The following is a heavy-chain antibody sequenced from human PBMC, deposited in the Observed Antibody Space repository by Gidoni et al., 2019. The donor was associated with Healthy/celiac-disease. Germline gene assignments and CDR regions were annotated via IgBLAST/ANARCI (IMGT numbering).Heavy chain of an antibody. CDR3: AREGYGDYLNWFDP. D-gene: IGHD4-17*01. V-gene: IGHV4-30-2*01. CDR1: GGSISSGGYS. J-gene: IGHJ5*02. Sequence: QLQLQESGSGLVKPSQTLSLTCAVPGGSISSGGYSWSWIRQPPGQGLEWIGYIYHSGSTYYHPSLKSRVAISVDRSKNQFSLKLSSVTAADTAVYYCAREGYGDYLNWFDPWGQGTLVTVSS. CDR2: IYHSGST.